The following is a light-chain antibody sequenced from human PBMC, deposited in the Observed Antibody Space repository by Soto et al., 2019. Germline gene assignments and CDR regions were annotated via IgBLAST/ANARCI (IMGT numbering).Light chain of an antibody. CDR2: EVS. CDR1: SSDVGANNF. CDR3: NSYTNTAARV. V-gene: IGLV2-14*01. Sequence: QSALTQPASVSGSPGQSITISCTGTSSDVGANNFVSWYQQYPGKAPKLIICEVSNRPSGVSNRFSGSKSGNTASLTISGLQAEDEADYYCNSYTNTAARVFGTGTQLTVL. J-gene: IGLJ1*01.